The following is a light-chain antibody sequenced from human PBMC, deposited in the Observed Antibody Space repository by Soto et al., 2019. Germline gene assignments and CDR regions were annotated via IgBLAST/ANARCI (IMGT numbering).Light chain of an antibody. CDR2: DNN. CDR1: SSNIGNNY. Sequence: QSVLTQPPSVSAAPGQQVTISCSGRSSNIGNNYVSWYQQLPGTAPKLLIYDNNKRPSGIPDRFSGSKSGTSATLGITGLQTGDEADYYCGTWDSSLSAGGVFGPGTKLTVL. V-gene: IGLV1-51*01. J-gene: IGLJ1*01. CDR3: GTWDSSLSAGGV.